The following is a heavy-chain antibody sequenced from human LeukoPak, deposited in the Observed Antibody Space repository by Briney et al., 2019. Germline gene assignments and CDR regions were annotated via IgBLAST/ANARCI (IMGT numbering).Heavy chain of an antibody. J-gene: IGHJ4*02. V-gene: IGHV3-30*18. CDR3: AKDDHRSHSRIAVAGAIDY. CDR2: ISYDGSNK. CDR1: GFTFSSYG. Sequence: GGSLRLSCAASGFTFSSYGMHWVRQAPGKGLEWVAVISYDGSNKYYADSVKGRFTISRDNSKNTLYLQMNSLRAEDTAVYYCAKDDHRSHSRIAVAGAIDYWGQGTLVTVSS. D-gene: IGHD6-19*01.